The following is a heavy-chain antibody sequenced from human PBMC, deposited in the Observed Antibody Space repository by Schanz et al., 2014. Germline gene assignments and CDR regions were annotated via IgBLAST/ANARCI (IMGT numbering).Heavy chain of an antibody. CDR2: INSVGSNT. Sequence: EVQLVQSGGGLVQPGGSLRLSCAASGFTFSSHWMHWVRQDPGKGLVWVARINSVGSNTDYADSVTGRFTISRDNAKSTLYLQMITLRAENPTVYYCAMKMKVRVFGGKGHDSLDIWGQGTMVTVSS. V-gene: IGHV3-74*01. CDR1: GFTFSSHW. CDR3: AMKMKVRVFGGKGHDSLDI. J-gene: IGHJ3*02. D-gene: IGHD2-15*01.